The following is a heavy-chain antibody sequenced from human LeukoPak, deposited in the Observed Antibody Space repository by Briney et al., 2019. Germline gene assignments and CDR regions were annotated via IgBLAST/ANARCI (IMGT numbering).Heavy chain of an antibody. Sequence: GGSLRLSCAASGFTFSSYEMNWVRQAPGKGLEWVSSITSSSTYIYYADSVKGRFTISRDNAKNSLYLQMNSLRAEDTAVYYCARDPYSGGYGDYYYYYMDLWGQGTTVTISS. V-gene: IGHV3-21*01. CDR1: GFTFSSYE. D-gene: IGHD1-26*01. CDR2: ITSSSTYI. J-gene: IGHJ6*03. CDR3: ARDPYSGGYGDYYYYYMDL.